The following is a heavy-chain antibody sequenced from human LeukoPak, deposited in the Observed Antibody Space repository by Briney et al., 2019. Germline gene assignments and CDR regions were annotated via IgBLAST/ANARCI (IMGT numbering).Heavy chain of an antibody. D-gene: IGHD4-11*01. Sequence: GGSLRLSCAASGFTFSSYAMHWVRQAPGKGLEWVAVISYDGSQKYYTDSVKGRFTMSRDNSKNTLYVQMNSLRVEDTAVYYCARDRRRRPVTMLIYDGFDIWGQGTMVTVSS. CDR1: GFTFSSYA. CDR3: ARDRRRRPVTMLIYDGFDI. V-gene: IGHV3-30-3*01. CDR2: ISYDGSQK. J-gene: IGHJ3*02.